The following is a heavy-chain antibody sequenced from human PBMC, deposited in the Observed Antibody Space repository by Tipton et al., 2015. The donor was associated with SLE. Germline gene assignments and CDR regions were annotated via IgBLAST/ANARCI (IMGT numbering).Heavy chain of an antibody. V-gene: IGHV3-30*04. CDR3: ARDRGFPDSFNI. CDR1: GFTFSSYA. J-gene: IGHJ3*02. Sequence: SLRLSCAASGFTFSSYAMHWVRQAPGKGLEWVAVISYDGSNKYYADSVKGRFTISRDNSKNTLYLQMNSLRAEDTAVYYCARDRGFPDSFNIWGQGTMVTVSS. CDR2: ISYDGSNK. D-gene: IGHD3-10*01.